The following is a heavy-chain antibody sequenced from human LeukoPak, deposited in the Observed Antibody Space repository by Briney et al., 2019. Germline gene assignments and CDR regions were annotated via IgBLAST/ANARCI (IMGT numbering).Heavy chain of an antibody. J-gene: IGHJ4*02. CDR3: ARVRGGPFDY. CDR2: INPNSGGT. CDR1: GNTLTGNY. Sequence: ASVKVSCKGYGNTLTGNYLHWVRQAPGQGLEWMGWINPNSGGTNDAQKFQGRATMTRDTSIRTAYMELSGLRAEDTAVYYCARVRGGPFDYWGQGTLVTVSS. V-gene: IGHV1-2*02. D-gene: IGHD2-15*01.